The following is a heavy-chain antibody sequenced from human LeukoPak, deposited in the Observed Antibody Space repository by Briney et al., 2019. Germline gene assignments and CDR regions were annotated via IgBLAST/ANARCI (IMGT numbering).Heavy chain of an antibody. J-gene: IGHJ3*02. CDR2: MNPNNDNT. V-gene: IGHV1-8*01. Sequence: GASVKVSRKTSGYTFTNYEINRVRQASGQGLEWMGWMNPNNDNTAYAQKFQGRVTMTRDSSISTAYMELSSLTSEDTAVYYCARTSLYATNHDAFDIWGQGTMVTVSS. CDR3: ARTSLYATNHDAFDI. CDR1: GYTFTNYE. D-gene: IGHD2-8*01.